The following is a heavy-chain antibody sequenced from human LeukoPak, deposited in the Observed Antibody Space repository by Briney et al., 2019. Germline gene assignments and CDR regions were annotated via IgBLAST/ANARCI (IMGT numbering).Heavy chain of an antibody. CDR2: ISGGGGST. CDR1: GFTFTSYS. Sequence: GGSLRLSCAASGFTFTSYSMNWVRQAPGKGLEWVSTISGGGGSTYYADSVKGRFTISRDNAKNSVYLQMNSLRTEDTAVYYCARGPHWGQGTLVTVSS. J-gene: IGHJ4*02. CDR3: ARGPH. V-gene: IGHV3-23*01.